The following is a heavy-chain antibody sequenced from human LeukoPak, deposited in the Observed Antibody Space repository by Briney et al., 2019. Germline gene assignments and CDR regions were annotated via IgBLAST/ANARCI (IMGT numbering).Heavy chain of an antibody. Sequence: PSETLSLTCTVSGGSISSYYWSWIRQPPGKGLEWIGYIYYSGSTNYNPSLKSRVTISVDTSKNQFSLELSSVTAADTAVYYCARDGGTIFGVVNTYYCYYGMDVWGQGTTVTVSS. J-gene: IGHJ6*02. CDR2: IYYSGST. CDR1: GGSISSYY. CDR3: ARDGGTIFGVVNTYYCYYGMDV. D-gene: IGHD3-3*01. V-gene: IGHV4-59*01.